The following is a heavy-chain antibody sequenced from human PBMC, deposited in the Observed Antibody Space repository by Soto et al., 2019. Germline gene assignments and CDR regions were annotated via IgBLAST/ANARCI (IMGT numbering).Heavy chain of an antibody. V-gene: IGHV4-59*08. J-gene: IGHJ6*02. CDR3: ARHGFGPVHGLVDV. CDR2: INYDAYS. Sequence: QAQLHESGPGLVKPSETLSLTWTVYGGSITNYYCSWFRQPPGKGLEWLGYINYDAYSAYHLSLKWRATLLMAVSKTQSSLMLESVTATDTAVYYCARHGFGPVHGLVDVWGPGTTVIVSS. CDR1: GGSITNYY. D-gene: IGHD3-10*01.